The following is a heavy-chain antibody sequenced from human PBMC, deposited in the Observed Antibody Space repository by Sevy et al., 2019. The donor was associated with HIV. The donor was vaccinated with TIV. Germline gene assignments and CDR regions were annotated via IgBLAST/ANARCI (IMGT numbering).Heavy chain of an antibody. CDR3: SRDDPCSGGSCSGGTFDY. CDR2: IKQDGSEK. D-gene: IGHD2-15*01. V-gene: IGHV3-7*01. J-gene: IGHJ4*02. Sequence: GGSLRLSCAASGFTFSSYWMSWVRQAPGKGLEWMANIKQDGSEKYYVDSVKGRFTISRDNAKNSLYLQMNSLRAEDTAVYYCSRDDPCSGGSCSGGTFDYWGQGTLVTVSS. CDR1: GFTFSSYW.